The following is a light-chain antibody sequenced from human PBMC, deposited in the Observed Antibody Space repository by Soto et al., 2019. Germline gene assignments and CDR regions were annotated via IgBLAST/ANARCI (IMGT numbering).Light chain of an antibody. V-gene: IGLV2-14*01. J-gene: IGLJ1*01. CDR1: SSDVGGYKY. Sequence: QSVLTQPASVSGSPGQSITISCTGTSSDVGGYKYVSWYQHHPGKAPDLLIYEVSNRPSGVSNRFSGSKSGNTASLTISGLQAEDEADYYCSSYTSSSTRVFGTGTKLTVL. CDR2: EVS. CDR3: SSYTSSSTRV.